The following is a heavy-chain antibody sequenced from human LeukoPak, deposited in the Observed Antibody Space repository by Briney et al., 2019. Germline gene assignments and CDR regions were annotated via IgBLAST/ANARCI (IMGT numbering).Heavy chain of an antibody. Sequence: PGGSLRLSCAVSGFTVSSNYMSWVRQAPGKGLEWVSVIYSGGSTYYADSVKGRFTISRDNSKNTLYLQMNSLRAEDTAVYYCVRGDYGDYTLFDYWGQGTLVTVSS. CDR1: GFTVSSNY. J-gene: IGHJ4*02. V-gene: IGHV3-53*01. CDR3: VRGDYGDYTLFDY. CDR2: IYSGGST. D-gene: IGHD4-17*01.